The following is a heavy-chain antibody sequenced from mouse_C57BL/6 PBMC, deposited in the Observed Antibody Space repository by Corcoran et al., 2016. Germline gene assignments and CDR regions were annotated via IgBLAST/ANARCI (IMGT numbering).Heavy chain of an antibody. CDR3: ARTGTGYFDY. D-gene: IGHD4-1*01. V-gene: IGHV9-3*01. CDR2: INTYSGVP. Sequence: QIQLVQSGPELKKPGETVKISCKASGYTFTTYGMSWVKQAPGKGLKWMGWINTYSGVPTYADDFKGRFAFSLETSASTAYLQINNLKNEDTATYFCARTGTGYFDYWGQGTTLTVSS. CDR1: GYTFTTYG. J-gene: IGHJ2*01.